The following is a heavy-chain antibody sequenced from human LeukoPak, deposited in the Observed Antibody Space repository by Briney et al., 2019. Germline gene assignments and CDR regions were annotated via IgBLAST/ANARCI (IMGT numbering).Heavy chain of an antibody. D-gene: IGHD4-17*01. J-gene: IGHJ3*02. CDR1: GGSFSGYY. V-gene: IGHV4-34*01. Sequence: PSETLSLTCAVYGGSFSGYYWCWIRHPPGQGLEWNGEINHSGSTNYNPSLKSRVTISVDTSKNQFSLKLSSVTAAATAVYYCASITVTSDAFDIWGQGTMVTVSS. CDR3: ASITVTSDAFDI. CDR2: INHSGST.